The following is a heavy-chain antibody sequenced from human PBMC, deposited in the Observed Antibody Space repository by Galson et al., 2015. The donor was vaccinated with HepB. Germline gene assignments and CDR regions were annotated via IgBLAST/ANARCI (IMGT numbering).Heavy chain of an antibody. J-gene: IGHJ4*02. V-gene: IGHV3-7*01. Sequence: SLRLSCAASGFTFSGYWMSWVRQAPGKGLEWVANIKQDGSEKYYVDSVKGRFTISRDNAKNSLYLQMNSLRVEDTAVYYRASNGGDYNDFWGQGTLVTVSS. CDR1: GFTFSGYW. CDR2: IKQDGSEK. CDR3: ASNGGDYNDF. D-gene: IGHD2-21*01.